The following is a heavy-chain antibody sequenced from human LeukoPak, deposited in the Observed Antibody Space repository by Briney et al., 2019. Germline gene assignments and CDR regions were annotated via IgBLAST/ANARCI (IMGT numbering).Heavy chain of an antibody. D-gene: IGHD3-22*01. CDR3: ARDPARNLGSGHLDWYFDL. J-gene: IGHJ2*01. V-gene: IGHV4-59*12. Sequence: PSEILSLTCTVSGGSISTSYWSWIRQPPGKGLEWIGYIFYSGSTDSNPSLKSRVTISVDMSTNQVSLKLRSVTAADTAVYYCARDPARNLGSGHLDWYFDLWGRGTLVTVSP. CDR2: IFYSGST. CDR1: GGSISTSY.